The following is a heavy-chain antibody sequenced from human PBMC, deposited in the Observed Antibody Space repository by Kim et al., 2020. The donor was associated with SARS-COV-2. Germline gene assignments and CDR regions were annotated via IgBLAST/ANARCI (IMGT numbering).Heavy chain of an antibody. D-gene: IGHD2-15*01. Sequence: ASVKVSCKASGYTFTNYFIHWVRQAPGQGLEWMGWINPNSGGTHYAQNFRGRVTVTRDTSITTAYMELSWLTSDDTALYYCARDRGPLRFCAGGSCYSDGYFDLWGQGTLVTVSS. CDR3: ARDRGPLRFCAGGSCYSDGYFDL. CDR2: INPNSGGT. V-gene: IGHV1-2*02. CDR1: GYTFTNYF. J-gene: IGHJ4*02.